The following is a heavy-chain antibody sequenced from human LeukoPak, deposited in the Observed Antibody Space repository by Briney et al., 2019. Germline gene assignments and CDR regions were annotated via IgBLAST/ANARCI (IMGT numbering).Heavy chain of an antibody. J-gene: IGHJ4*02. V-gene: IGHV1-58*02. CDR2: IVVGSGNT. Sequence: SVKVSCKASGFTFTSSAMQWVRQARGQRLEWIGWIVVGSGNTNYAQTFQERVTITRDMSTSTAYMELSSLRSEDTAVYYCAAVDFWSGYYRYWGQGTLVTVSS. D-gene: IGHD3-3*01. CDR3: AAVDFWSGYYRY. CDR1: GFTFTSSA.